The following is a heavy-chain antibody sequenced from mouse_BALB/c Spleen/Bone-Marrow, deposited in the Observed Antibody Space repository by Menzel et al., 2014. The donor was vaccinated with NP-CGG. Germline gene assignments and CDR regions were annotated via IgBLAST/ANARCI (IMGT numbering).Heavy chain of an antibody. CDR1: GFTFTDYY. CDR2: IRNKANGYTT. V-gene: IGHV7-3*02. CDR3: ARDRNYEIHWYFDV. D-gene: IGHD1-1*01. J-gene: IGHJ1*01. Sequence: EVQVVESGGGLVQPGGSLRLSCATSGFTFTDYYMSWVRRPPGKALERLGFIRNKANGYTTEYSASVKGRFTISRDNSQSILYLQMNILRTEDSATYYCARDRNYEIHWYFDVWGAGTTVTVSS.